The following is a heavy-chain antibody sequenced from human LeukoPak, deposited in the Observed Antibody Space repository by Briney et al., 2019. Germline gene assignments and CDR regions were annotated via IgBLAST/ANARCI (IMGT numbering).Heavy chain of an antibody. CDR3: ARGSPPGVGSTGLEI. D-gene: IGHD1-26*01. CDR1: EFTVSTNY. CDR2: IYAAGTT. Sequence: GGSLRLSCAASEFTVSTNYMSWVRQAPGKGLEWVSVIYAAGTTYYADSVKGRFTISRDSSKNTLYPQMKSLRAEDTAVYYCARGSPPGVGSTGLEIWGQGTMVTVSS. J-gene: IGHJ3*02. V-gene: IGHV3-53*01.